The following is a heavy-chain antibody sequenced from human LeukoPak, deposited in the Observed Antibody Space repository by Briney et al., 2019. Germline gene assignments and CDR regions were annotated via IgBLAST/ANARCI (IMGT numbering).Heavy chain of an antibody. CDR3: ARGRSTMVRGVIIIDY. CDR2: ISAYNGNT. J-gene: IGHJ4*02. Sequence: ASVKVSCKASGYTFTSYGISWVRQAPGQGLEWMGWISAYNGNTNYAQKLQGRVTMTTDTSTSTAYMELRSLRSDDTAVYYCARGRSTMVRGVIIIDYWGQGTLVTVSS. CDR1: GYTFTSYG. D-gene: IGHD3-10*01. V-gene: IGHV1-18*01.